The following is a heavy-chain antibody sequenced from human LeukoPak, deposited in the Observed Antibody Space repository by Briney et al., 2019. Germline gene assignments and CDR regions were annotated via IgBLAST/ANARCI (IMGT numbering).Heavy chain of an antibody. CDR1: GFTFSSYW. D-gene: IGHD6-19*01. CDR3: ARDRGSSGWYFPFDY. V-gene: IGHV3-7*01. CDR2: IKRDGSEQ. Sequence: PGGSLRLSCAASGFTFSSYWMSWVRQAPGKGLEWVGNIKRDGSEQYYVDSVKGRFTISRDNAKNSLYLQIISLRAEDTAVYHCARDRGSSGWYFPFDYRGQGSLVTVSS. J-gene: IGHJ4*02.